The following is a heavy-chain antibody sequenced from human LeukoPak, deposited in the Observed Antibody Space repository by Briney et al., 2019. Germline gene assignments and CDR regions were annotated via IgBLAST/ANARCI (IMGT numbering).Heavy chain of an antibody. D-gene: IGHD2-2*01. Sequence: GGSLRLSCAASGFTFSSDAMSCGRQAPGKGLEGVSAISGSGVSTYYAASVKGRFTISRDNSKNTLYLQMNSLSAEDTAVYSCASARAVVPAALFDYWGQGTLVTVSS. J-gene: IGHJ4*02. CDR1: GFTFSSDA. V-gene: IGHV3-23*01. CDR3: ASARAVVPAALFDY. CDR2: ISGSGVST.